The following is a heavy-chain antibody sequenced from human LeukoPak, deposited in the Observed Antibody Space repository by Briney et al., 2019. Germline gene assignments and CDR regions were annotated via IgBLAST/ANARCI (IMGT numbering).Heavy chain of an antibody. CDR2: ISSSGSTI. J-gene: IGHJ4*02. Sequence: GGSLRLSCAASGFTFSSYEMNWVRQAPGKGLEWVSYISSSGSTIYYADSVKGRFTISRDNAKNSLYLQMNSLRAEDTAVYYCAGDTNDELRGWGQGTLVTVSS. CDR3: AGDTNDELRG. V-gene: IGHV3-48*03. CDR1: GFTFSSYE. D-gene: IGHD1-1*01.